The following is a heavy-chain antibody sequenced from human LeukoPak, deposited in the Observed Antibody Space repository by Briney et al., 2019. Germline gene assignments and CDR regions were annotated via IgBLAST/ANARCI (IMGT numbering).Heavy chain of an antibody. V-gene: IGHV1-2*02. CDR1: GYTFTGYY. D-gene: IGHD1-26*01. CDR3: AREIPYSGSYYYFDY. J-gene: IGHJ4*02. CDR2: INPNSGGT. Sequence: ASVKVSCTASGYTFTGYYMHWVRQAPGQGLEWMGWINPNSGGTNYAQKFQGRVTMTRDTSISTAYMELSRLRSDDTAVYYCAREIPYSGSYYYFDYWGQGTLVTVSS.